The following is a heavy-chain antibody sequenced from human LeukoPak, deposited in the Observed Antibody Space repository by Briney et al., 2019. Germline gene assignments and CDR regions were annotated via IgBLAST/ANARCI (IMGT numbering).Heavy chain of an antibody. D-gene: IGHD1/OR15-1a*01. CDR3: AKQGEIRQDYYMDV. J-gene: IGHJ6*03. Sequence: SVKVSCKASGGSISSYGISWVRQAPGQGLEWMGRIVSVFGTTNYAQNFQDRVTITADIASNTAYMELTSLTSEDTAVYFCAKQGEIRQDYYMDVWGNGTTVTVSS. V-gene: IGHV1-69*06. CDR2: IVSVFGTT. CDR1: GGSISSYG.